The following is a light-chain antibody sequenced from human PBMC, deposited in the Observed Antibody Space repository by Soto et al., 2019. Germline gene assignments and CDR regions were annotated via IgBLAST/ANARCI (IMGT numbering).Light chain of an antibody. J-gene: IGKJ1*01. Sequence: DIQMTQSHSSLSASVGDRVTITCRASQNINTWLAWYQQKPGKAPQVLIYDASTLESGVPSRFSGSGSGTEFTLTISSLQPDDFATYYCQQYHTYWTFGQGTKV. CDR1: QNINTW. V-gene: IGKV1-5*01. CDR3: QQYHTYWT. CDR2: DAS.